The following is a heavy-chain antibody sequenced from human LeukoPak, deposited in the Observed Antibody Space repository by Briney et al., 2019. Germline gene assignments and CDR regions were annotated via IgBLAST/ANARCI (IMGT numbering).Heavy chain of an antibody. CDR2: IYCSGST. CDR3: ARATNYAGVFDY. V-gene: IGHV4-59*01. D-gene: IGHD2-2*01. Sequence: PSETLSLTCIVSGGSSSSYYWSWIRQPPGKGLEWIGYIYCSGSTNYNPSLKSRVTISVNTSKNQFSLKLSSVTAADTAVYYCARATNYAGVFDYWGQGTLVTVSS. CDR1: GGSSSSYY. J-gene: IGHJ4*02.